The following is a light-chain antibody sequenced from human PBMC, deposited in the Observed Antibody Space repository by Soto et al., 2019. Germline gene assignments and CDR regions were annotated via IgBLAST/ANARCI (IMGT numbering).Light chain of an antibody. CDR3: SSYMPNDSTDV. CDR1: SSDVGGYNY. CDR2: DVS. Sequence: QSALTQPASVSGSPGQSITISCTGTSSDVGGYNYVSWYQHHPGKAPKRMIHDVSNRPSGVSNRFSGSKSGNTASLTISGLQAEDEADYYCSSYMPNDSTDVFATGTKLTVL. J-gene: IGLJ1*01. V-gene: IGLV2-14*03.